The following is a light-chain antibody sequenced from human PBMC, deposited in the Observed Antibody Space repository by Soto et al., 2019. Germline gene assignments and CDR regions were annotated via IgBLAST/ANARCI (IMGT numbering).Light chain of an antibody. V-gene: IGLV2-11*01. CDR1: SSDVGGYNY. J-gene: IGLJ3*02. CDR2: DVS. Sequence: QSALTQPRSVSGSPGQSVTISCTGTSSDVGGYNYVSWYQQHPGKAPKLMIYDVSKRPSGVPDRFSGSKSGNTASLTISGLQAEDEADYYCCSYAGAAVFGGGTQLTVL. CDR3: CSYAGAAV.